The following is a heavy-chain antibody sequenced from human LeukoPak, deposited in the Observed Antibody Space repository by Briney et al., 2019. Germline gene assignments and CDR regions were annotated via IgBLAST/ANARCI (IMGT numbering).Heavy chain of an antibody. Sequence: SETLSLTCTVSVVSISSYYWSWIRQPPGKGLEWIGYIYYSGSTNYNPSLESRVTISVDMSKNQFSLKLSSVTAADTAVYYCARGKVVAGTPGQNSWDYWGQGTLVTVSS. CDR3: ARGKVVAGTPGQNSWDY. CDR1: VVSISSYY. V-gene: IGHV4-59*01. D-gene: IGHD6-19*01. CDR2: IYYSGST. J-gene: IGHJ4*02.